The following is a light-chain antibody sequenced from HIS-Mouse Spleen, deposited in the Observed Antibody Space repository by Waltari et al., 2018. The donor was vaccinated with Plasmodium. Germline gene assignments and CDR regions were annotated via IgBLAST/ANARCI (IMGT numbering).Light chain of an antibody. Sequence: QSALTQPRSVSGSPGQSVTISCTGTSSAVGGYTYVSWYQQHPGKAPKLMIDDVSKRPSGVPDRFSGSKSGNTASLTISGLQAEDEADYYCCSYAGSYTFDVFGTGTKVTVL. CDR1: SSAVGGYTY. CDR2: DVS. V-gene: IGLV2-11*01. J-gene: IGLJ1*01. CDR3: CSYAGSYTFDV.